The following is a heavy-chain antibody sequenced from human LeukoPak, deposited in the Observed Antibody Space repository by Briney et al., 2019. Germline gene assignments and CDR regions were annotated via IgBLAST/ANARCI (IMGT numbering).Heavy chain of an antibody. CDR3: ARWAVDSGVYYIAS. V-gene: IGHV3-23*01. CDR1: GFTFSSYA. Sequence: GGSLRLSCAASGFTFSSYAMSWVRQAPGKGLEWVSAISGSGGSTYYADSVKGRFTISRDNSKNTLYLQMNSLRAEDTAVYYCARWAVDSGVYYIASWGQGSLVTVSS. D-gene: IGHD3-10*01. CDR2: ISGSGGST. J-gene: IGHJ4*02.